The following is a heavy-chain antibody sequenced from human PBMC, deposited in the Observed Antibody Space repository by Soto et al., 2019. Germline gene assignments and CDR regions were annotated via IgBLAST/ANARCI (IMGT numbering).Heavy chain of an antibody. V-gene: IGHV3-66*01. CDR1: GFTVSSNY. J-gene: IGHJ6*02. CDR2: IYSGGST. Sequence: WGSLRLSCAASGFTVSSNYLSWVRQAPGKGLEWVSVIYSGGSTYYADSVKGRFTISRDNSKNTLYLQMNSLRAEDTAVYYCARDRIPTGMDVWGQGTTVTVSS. CDR3: ARDRIPTGMDV.